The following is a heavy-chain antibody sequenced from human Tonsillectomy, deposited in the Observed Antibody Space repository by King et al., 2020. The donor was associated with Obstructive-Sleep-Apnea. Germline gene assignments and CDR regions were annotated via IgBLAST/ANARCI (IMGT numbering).Heavy chain of an antibody. CDR2: IKQEGSEK. CDR3: ARDGGPYGSGTYYN. Sequence: VQLVESGGGLVQPGGSLRLSCAASGFTFSSSWMSWVRQAPGKGLEWVANIKQEGSEKYYVDSVEGRFTISSDNAKNSLYLQMNSLRAEDTAVYYCARDGGPYGSGTYYNWGQGTTVTVSS. CDR1: GFTFSSSW. V-gene: IGHV3-7*03. J-gene: IGHJ6*02. D-gene: IGHD3-10*01.